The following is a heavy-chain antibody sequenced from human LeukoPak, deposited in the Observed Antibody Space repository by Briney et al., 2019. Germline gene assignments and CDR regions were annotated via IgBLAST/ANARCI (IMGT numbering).Heavy chain of an antibody. CDR1: GGSFSGYY. J-gene: IGHJ5*02. Sequence: SETLSLTCAVYGGSFSGYYWSWIRQPPGKGLEWIGEINHSGSTNYNPSLKSRVTISVDTSKNQFSLILSSVTAADTAVYYCAGGGRGYSGYDSNWFDPWGQGTLVTVSS. CDR3: AGGGRGYSGYDSNWFDP. V-gene: IGHV4-34*01. D-gene: IGHD5-12*01. CDR2: INHSGST.